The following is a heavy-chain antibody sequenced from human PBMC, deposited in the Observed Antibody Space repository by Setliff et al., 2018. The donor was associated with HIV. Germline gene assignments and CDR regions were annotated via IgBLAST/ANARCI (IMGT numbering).Heavy chain of an antibody. V-gene: IGHV4-39*01. CDR2: IYYSGST. CDR3: ARPTPLYYYDSSGYTN. CDR1: GGSISSSSYS. J-gene: IGHJ4*02. Sequence: LSLTCTVSGGSISSSSYSWGWIRQATGKGLEWIGSIYYSGSTYYNPSLKSRVTISVDTSKNQFSLKLSSVTAADTAVYYCARPTPLYYYDSSGYTNWGQGALVTVSS. D-gene: IGHD3-22*01.